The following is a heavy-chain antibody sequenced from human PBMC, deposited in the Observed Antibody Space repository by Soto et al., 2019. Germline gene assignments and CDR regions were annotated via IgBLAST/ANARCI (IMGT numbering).Heavy chain of an antibody. CDR2: VYSSGTT. CDR3: ARDIGSYAYGEGY. V-gene: IGHV4-4*07. D-gene: IGHD3-10*01. Sequence: SETLSLTCSVSGGSINSYWWSWIRQPAGKGLEWIGRVYSSGTTDYNPSLNSRATLSVETSKNQFSLKLSSVTAADTAVYYCARDIGSYAYGEGYWGQGIQVTV. CDR1: GGSINSYW. J-gene: IGHJ4*02.